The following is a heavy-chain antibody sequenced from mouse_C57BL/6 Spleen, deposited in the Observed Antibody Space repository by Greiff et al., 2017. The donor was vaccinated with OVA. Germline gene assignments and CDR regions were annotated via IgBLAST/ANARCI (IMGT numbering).Heavy chain of an antibody. CDR3: ARAYDYDFYAMDY. CDR2: ISSGSSTI. D-gene: IGHD2-4*01. Sequence: EVKLMESGGGLVKPGGSLKLSCAASGFTFSDYGMHWVRQAPEKGLEWVAYISSGSSTIYYADTVKGRFTISRDNAKNTLFLQMTSLRSEDTAMYYCARAYDYDFYAMDYWGQGTSVTVSS. V-gene: IGHV5-17*01. J-gene: IGHJ4*01. CDR1: GFTFSDYG.